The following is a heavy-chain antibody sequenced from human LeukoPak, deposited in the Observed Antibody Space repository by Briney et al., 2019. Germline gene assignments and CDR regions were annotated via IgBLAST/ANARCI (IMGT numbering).Heavy chain of an antibody. Sequence: ASVKVSCKASGYTFTGYYMHWVRQAPGQGLEWMGWINPNSGGTNYAQKFQGRVTMTRDTSISTAYMELSRLRSVDTAVYYCARDQALGGSYTPLVYFDYWGQGTLVTVSS. J-gene: IGHJ4*02. CDR2: INPNSGGT. CDR1: GYTFTGYY. CDR3: ARDQALGGSYTPLVYFDY. D-gene: IGHD1-26*01. V-gene: IGHV1-2*02.